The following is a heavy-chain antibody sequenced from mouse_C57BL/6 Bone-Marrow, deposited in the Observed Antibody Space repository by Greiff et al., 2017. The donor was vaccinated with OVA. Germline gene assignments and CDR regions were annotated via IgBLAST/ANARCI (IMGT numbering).Heavy chain of an antibody. CDR3: ARRGTFDV. J-gene: IGHJ1*03. V-gene: IGHV3-6*01. Sequence: EVKLQESGPGLVKPSQSLSLTCSVTGYSITSGYYWNWIRQFPGNKLEWMGYISYDGSNNYNPSLKNRISITRDTSKNQFFLKLNSVTTEDTATYYCARRGTFDVWGTGTTVTVSS. D-gene: IGHD3-3*01. CDR2: ISYDGSN. CDR1: GYSITSGYY.